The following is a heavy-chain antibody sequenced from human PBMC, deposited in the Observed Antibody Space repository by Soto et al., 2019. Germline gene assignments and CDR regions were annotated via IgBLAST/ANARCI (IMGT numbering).Heavy chain of an antibody. CDR1: GYPFTGYF. V-gene: IGHV1-2*02. D-gene: IGHD4-17*01. CDR3: ARDYGDEYNWYDP. CDR2: INPNSGGT. Sequence: GSVKVSCRASGYPFTGYFMHWVRQAPGQGLERMGWINPNSGGTSYAQKFQGRFTMTRDTPISTAYRGLTRLRYDDTTVYYRARDYGDEYNWYDPWGQGTVVSAS. J-gene: IGHJ5*02.